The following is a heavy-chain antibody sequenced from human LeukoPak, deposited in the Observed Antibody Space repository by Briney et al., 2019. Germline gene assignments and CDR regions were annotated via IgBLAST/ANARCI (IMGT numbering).Heavy chain of an antibody. D-gene: IGHD3-22*01. CDR3: ARLRTMIGVGY. Sequence: SETLSLTCAVSGYSISSGYYWGWIRQPPGKGLEWIGSIYHSGSTYCNPSLKSRVTISVVTSKNQFSLKLSSVTAADTAVYYCARLRTMIGVGYWGQGTLVTVSS. V-gene: IGHV4-38-2*01. CDR2: IYHSGST. J-gene: IGHJ4*02. CDR1: GYSISSGYY.